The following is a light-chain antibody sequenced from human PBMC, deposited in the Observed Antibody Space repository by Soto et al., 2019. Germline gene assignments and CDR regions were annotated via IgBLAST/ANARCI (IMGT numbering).Light chain of an antibody. V-gene: IGKV1-33*01. J-gene: IGKJ2*01. CDR1: QDLTNY. Sequence: DIPMTQSPTSLAASVGDRVTITCQASQDLTNYLNWYQQKPGEAPKLLIYDTTTLEEGVPTRFSGGGSGTHFTFTINGLQPEDAAIYFCQQYVNLPYSFGQGTKLEFK. CDR2: DTT. CDR3: QQYVNLPYS.